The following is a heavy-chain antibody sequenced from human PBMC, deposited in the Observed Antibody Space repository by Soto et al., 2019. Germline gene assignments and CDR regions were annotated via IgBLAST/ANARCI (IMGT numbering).Heavy chain of an antibody. CDR3: AGGGAGSGPFTWELPDR. CDR1: GNTFTYRY. Sequence: QMQLVQSGAEVKKTGSSVTVSCKALGNTFTYRYLHWVRQAPGQALEWMGWITPFSGDVHYAQKFQERVTITRDRSINTAYMQMSSLRSEDTGMYFCAGGGAGSGPFTWELPDRWGQGTLVTVAS. J-gene: IGHJ5*02. V-gene: IGHV1-45*02. CDR2: ITPFSGDV. D-gene: IGHD1-26*01.